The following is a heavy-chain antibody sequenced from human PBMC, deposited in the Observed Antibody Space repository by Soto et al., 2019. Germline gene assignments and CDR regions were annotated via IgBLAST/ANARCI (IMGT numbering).Heavy chain of an antibody. Sequence: QVQLQESGPGLVKPSQTLSLTCTVSGGSISSGDYYWSWIRQPPGKGLEWIGYIYYSGSTYYNPSLKSRVTISVDTSKNQFSLKLSSVTAVDTAVYYCARDYGGNSYYYYGMDVWGQGTTVTVSS. CDR2: IYYSGST. CDR3: ARDYGGNSYYYYGMDV. D-gene: IGHD4-17*01. CDR1: GGSISSGDYY. J-gene: IGHJ6*02. V-gene: IGHV4-30-4*01.